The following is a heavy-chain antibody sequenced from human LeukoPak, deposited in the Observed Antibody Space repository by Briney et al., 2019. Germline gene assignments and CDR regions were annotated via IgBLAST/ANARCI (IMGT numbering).Heavy chain of an antibody. Sequence: SETLSLTCTVSGYSISSGYYRGWIRQPPGKGLEWIGSVYHSGSTYYNPSLKSRVTISVDTSKNQFSLKLSSVTAAETAVYYCARKEGKLLWFGELFSPAEYFQHWGQGTLVTVSS. CDR3: ARKEGKLLWFGELFSPAEYFQH. D-gene: IGHD3-10*01. CDR1: GYSISSGYY. J-gene: IGHJ1*01. V-gene: IGHV4-38-2*02. CDR2: VYHSGST.